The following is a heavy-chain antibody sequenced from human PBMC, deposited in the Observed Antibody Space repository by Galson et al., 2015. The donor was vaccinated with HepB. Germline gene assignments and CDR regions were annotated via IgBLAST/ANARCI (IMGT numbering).Heavy chain of an antibody. J-gene: IGHJ4*02. Sequence: SLRLSCAVSGFTFSSYAMSWVRQAPGKGLEWVSVISASGSSTSYAVSVKGRFTMSRDNSKNTLYVQMNSLRAEDTAIYFCARETDLAARYYFDFWGQGTPVSVSS. CDR1: GFTFSSYA. V-gene: IGHV3-23*01. CDR3: ARETDLAARYYFDF. D-gene: IGHD6-19*01. CDR2: ISASGSST.